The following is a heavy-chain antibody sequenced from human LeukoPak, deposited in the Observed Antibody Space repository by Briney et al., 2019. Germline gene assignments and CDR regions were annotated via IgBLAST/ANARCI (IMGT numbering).Heavy chain of an antibody. D-gene: IGHD3-22*01. J-gene: IGHJ5*02. CDR2: INSSGGT. Sequence: PSETLSLTCTVSGGSISSYYWNWIRQPAGKGLEWIGRINSSGGTEYNPSLKSRVTVSVDTSKDQFSLNLTSVTAADTAFYYCAREDSSGYYYWFDPWGQGTPVTVSS. V-gene: IGHV4-4*07. CDR3: AREDSSGYYYWFDP. CDR1: GGSISSYY.